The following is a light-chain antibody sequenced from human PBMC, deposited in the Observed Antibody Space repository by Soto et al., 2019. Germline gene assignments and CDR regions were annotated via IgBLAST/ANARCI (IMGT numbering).Light chain of an antibody. CDR3: QQYGGSPIT. V-gene: IGKV3-20*01. J-gene: IGKJ1*01. CDR2: GAS. Sequence: EIVLTQSPATLSLSPGERATLSCRASQSVSSYVAWYQQRPGQSPRLLISGASMRASGVPVRFIGSGSGTDFTLTITRLEPEDFAVYYCQQYGGSPITFGLGTKVDIK. CDR1: QSVSSY.